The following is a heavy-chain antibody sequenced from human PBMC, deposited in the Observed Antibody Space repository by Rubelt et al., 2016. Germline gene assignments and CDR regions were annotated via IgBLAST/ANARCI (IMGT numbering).Heavy chain of an antibody. Sequence: VKVSCKASGYTFTSYDINWVRQATGQGLEWMGWMNPNSGNTGYAQKFQGRVTMTRKTSISTAYMERSSLRSEDTAVYYCARPYYYDSSGDYGMDVWGQGTTVTVSS. CDR3: ARPYYYDSSGDYGMDV. CDR2: MNPNSGNT. D-gene: IGHD3-22*01. CDR1: GYTFTSYD. V-gene: IGHV1-8*01. J-gene: IGHJ6*02.